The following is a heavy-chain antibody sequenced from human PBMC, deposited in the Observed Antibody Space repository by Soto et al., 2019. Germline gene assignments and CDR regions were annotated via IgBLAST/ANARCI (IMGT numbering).Heavy chain of an antibody. CDR1: GGSISSYY. D-gene: IGHD2-2*02. Sequence: SETLSLTCTVSGGSISSYYWSWIRQPPGKGLEWIGYIYYSGSTNYNPSLKSRVTISVDTSKNQFSLKLSSVAAADTAVYYCARMDCSSTSCYTSRYFQHWGQGTLVTVS. V-gene: IGHV4-59*01. CDR2: IYYSGST. CDR3: ARMDCSSTSCYTSRYFQH. J-gene: IGHJ1*01.